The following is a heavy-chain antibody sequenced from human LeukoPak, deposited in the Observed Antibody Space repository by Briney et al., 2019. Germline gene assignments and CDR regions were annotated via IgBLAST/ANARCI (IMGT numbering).Heavy chain of an antibody. CDR2: INHSGST. D-gene: IGHD2-15*01. Sequence: SETLSLTCAVYGGSFSGSYWSWIRQPPGKGLEWIGEINHSGSTNYNPSLKSRVTISVDTSKNQFSLKLSSVTAADTAVYYCARSGTLVVVAATGFDYWGQGTLVTVSS. J-gene: IGHJ4*02. CDR3: ARSGTLVVVAATGFDY. CDR1: GGSFSGSY. V-gene: IGHV4-34*01.